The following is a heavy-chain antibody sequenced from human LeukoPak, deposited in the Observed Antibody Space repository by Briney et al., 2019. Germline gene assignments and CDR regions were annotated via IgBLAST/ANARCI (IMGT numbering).Heavy chain of an antibody. Sequence: SETLSLTCAVYGGSFSGYYWSWIRQPPGKGLEWIGEINHSGSTNYNPSLKSRVTISVDTSKNQFSLKLSSVTAADTAVYYCARFIVGAIDAFDIWGQGTMDTVSS. J-gene: IGHJ3*02. CDR1: GGSFSGYY. CDR2: INHSGST. CDR3: ARFIVGAIDAFDI. V-gene: IGHV4-34*01. D-gene: IGHD1-26*01.